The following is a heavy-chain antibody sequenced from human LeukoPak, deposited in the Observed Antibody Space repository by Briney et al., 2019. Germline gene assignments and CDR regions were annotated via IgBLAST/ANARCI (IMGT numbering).Heavy chain of an antibody. CDR1: GGSISGYY. V-gene: IGHV4-59*01. D-gene: IGHD3-22*01. Sequence: PSETLSLTCTVSGGSISGYYWHWIRQPPGMGLEWIGYINYSGSTDYNPSLKSRVTISVDTSKNQFSLNLRPVTAADTAVYYCAREYSSFEYWGQGILVTVSS. CDR3: AREYSSFEY. CDR2: INYSGST. J-gene: IGHJ4*02.